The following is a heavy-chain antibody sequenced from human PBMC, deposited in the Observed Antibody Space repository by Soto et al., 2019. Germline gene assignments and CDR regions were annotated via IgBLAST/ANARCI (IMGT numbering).Heavy chain of an antibody. Sequence: EVRLVASGGGLVKPGGSLRLSCEASGFIFTTNSMNWVRQVPGKGLQWLSSISSSGTFKSYGDPVKGRFTISRDNAKNSLFLQMNSLSGEDTGLYYCARDPPHGGTSSWDADSWGPGTLVTVSS. CDR2: ISSSGTFK. CDR1: GFIFTTNS. V-gene: IGHV3-21*01. J-gene: IGHJ4*02. CDR3: ARDPPHGGTSSWDADS. D-gene: IGHD2-15*01.